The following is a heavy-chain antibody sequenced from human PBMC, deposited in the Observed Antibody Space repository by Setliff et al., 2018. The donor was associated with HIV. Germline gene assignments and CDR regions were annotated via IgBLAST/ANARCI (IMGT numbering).Heavy chain of an antibody. CDR1: GDTFTDYY. J-gene: IGHJ4*02. V-gene: IGHV1-69*13. CDR2: IHPIFGTT. D-gene: IGHD3-3*01. CDR3: ARGIPRGTVFGVVGYFDY. Sequence: GASVKVSCKASGDTFTDYYIHWMQQAPGKGLEWMGGIHPIFGTTNYARDFMGRVSITADESTNTAYMELSSLRSDDSAIYYCARGIPRGTVFGVVGYFDYWGQGTPVTVSS.